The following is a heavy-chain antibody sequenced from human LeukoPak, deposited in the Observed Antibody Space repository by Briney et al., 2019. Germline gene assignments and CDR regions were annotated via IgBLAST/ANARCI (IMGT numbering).Heavy chain of an antibody. D-gene: IGHD6-19*01. J-gene: IGHJ3*02. V-gene: IGHV3-7*01. CDR2: IKRDGSEK. CDR1: GFSFSNYW. Sequence: GGSLRLSCVASGFSFSNYWMTWVRQVPGKGLEWVANIKRDGSEKKYVDSVKGRFTMSRDNSKNSLYLQMDNLRVEDTAIYYCARDCSTAYGSVRYDAFDIWGQGTMVTVSS. CDR3: ARDCSTAYGSVRYDAFDI.